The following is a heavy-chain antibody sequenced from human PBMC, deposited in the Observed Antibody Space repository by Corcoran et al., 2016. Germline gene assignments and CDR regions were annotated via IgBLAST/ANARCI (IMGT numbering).Heavy chain of an antibody. J-gene: IGHJ4*02. D-gene: IGHD3-16*01. V-gene: IGHV1-2*02. Sequence: QVQLVQSGDEVKKPGASVKVSCKASGYTFIGYYPHWVRQVPGQGLEWMGWINPKTGNTDYAQKFQGRVTMTRDTSISTAYMELSRLRSDDSAVYYCARSGDDFNRVLDYWGQGTLVTVSS. CDR3: ARSGDDFNRVLDY. CDR1: GYTFIGYY. CDR2: INPKTGNT.